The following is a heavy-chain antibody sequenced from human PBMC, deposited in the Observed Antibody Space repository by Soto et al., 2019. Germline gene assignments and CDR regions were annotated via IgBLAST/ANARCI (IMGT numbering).Heavy chain of an antibody. CDR1: GYTFTHYG. V-gene: IGHV1-18*01. D-gene: IGHD3-10*01. Sequence: QVQLVQSGAEVKKPGASVKVSCKASGYTFTHYGISWVRQAPGQGLAWMGWSSALNGNTKYVDNFQDRVTMTSDTSTNTSYLDVRSLRSDDTAMYYCSRVYGSGSYTAFDIWGQGTMVTVSS. CDR2: SSALNGNT. J-gene: IGHJ3*02. CDR3: SRVYGSGSYTAFDI.